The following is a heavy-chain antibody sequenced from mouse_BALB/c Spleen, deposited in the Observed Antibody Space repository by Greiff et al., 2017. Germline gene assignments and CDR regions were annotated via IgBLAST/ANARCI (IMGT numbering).Heavy chain of an antibody. D-gene: IGHD1-2*01. V-gene: IGHV2-9*02. J-gene: IGHJ2*01. Sequence: VHLVEPGPGLVAPSQSLSITCTVSGFSLTSYCVHWVRQPPGKGLEWLGVIWAGGSTNYNSALMSRLSISKDNSKSQVFLKMNSLQTDDTAMYYCARESSLLRSYFDYWGQGTTLTVSS. CDR3: ARESSLLRSYFDY. CDR2: IWAGGST. CDR1: GFSLTSYC.